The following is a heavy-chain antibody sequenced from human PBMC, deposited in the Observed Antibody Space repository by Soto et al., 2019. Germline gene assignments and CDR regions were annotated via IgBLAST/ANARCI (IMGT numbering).Heavy chain of an antibody. V-gene: IGHV1-46*01. Sequence: QVQLLQSGTEVKKPGASVKISCKASGYSFINYYMHWVRQAPGQGLEWMGIINPSVDSTYYTQKFQGRITMTGDSSTNTVYMELSSLRSEDTAIYYCARKTVAGQSRSQFDPWGQGTLVTVSS. J-gene: IGHJ5*02. CDR3: ARKTVAGQSRSQFDP. D-gene: IGHD6-19*01. CDR2: INPSVDST. CDR1: GYSFINYY.